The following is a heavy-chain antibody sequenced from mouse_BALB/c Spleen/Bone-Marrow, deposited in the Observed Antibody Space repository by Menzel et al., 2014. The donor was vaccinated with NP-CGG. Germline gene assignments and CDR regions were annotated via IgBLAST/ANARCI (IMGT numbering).Heavy chain of an antibody. CDR3: ARCLTGTSALDF. CDR1: GYAFTNYL. D-gene: IGHD4-1*01. V-gene: IGHV1-54*01. J-gene: IGHJ4*01. CDR2: INPGSGGT. Sequence: QVQLQQSGAELVRPGTSVKVSCKASGYAFTNYLIGWVKQRPGQGLEWIGVINPGSGGTNYNEKFRGKATLTADKSSSTAYMQLSSLTSDDSAVYFCARCLTGTSALDFWGQGTSVTVSS.